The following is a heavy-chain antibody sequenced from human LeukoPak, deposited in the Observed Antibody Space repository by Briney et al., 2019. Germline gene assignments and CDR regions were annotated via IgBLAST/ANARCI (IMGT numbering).Heavy chain of an antibody. CDR1: GVSISSSNSY. V-gene: IGHV4-39*01. D-gene: IGHD3/OR15-3a*01. CDR2: IYYSGNT. CDR3: ARQTGSGLFILP. J-gene: IGHJ4*02. Sequence: SETLSLTCTVSGVSISSSNSYWGWIRQPPGKGLEWIGSIYYSGNTYYNASLKSQVSISIDTSRNRFSLKLTSVTAADTAVYYCARQTGSGLFILPGGQGTLVTVSS.